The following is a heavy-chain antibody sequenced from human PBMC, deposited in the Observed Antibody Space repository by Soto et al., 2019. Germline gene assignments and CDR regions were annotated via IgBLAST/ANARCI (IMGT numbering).Heavy chain of an antibody. Sequence: QAQVVQSGAEVREPGSSVKLSCKASEGTFNSYAIAWVRQAPGQGLEWMGGIIPYYNTLNYAQKFQDRVTITADDSTNTFYMELSSLRSDDTAVYVWASGASRWYPYLFDTWAQGTLVTVSS. D-gene: IGHD6-13*01. CDR1: EGTFNSYA. CDR3: ASGASRWYPYLFDT. CDR2: IIPYYNTL. J-gene: IGHJ5*02. V-gene: IGHV1-69*01.